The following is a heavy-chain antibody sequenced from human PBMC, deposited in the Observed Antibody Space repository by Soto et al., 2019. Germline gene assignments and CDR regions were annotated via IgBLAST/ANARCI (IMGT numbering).Heavy chain of an antibody. J-gene: IGHJ6*02. CDR1: GFTFSNAW. D-gene: IGHD3-10*01. Sequence: EVQLVESGGGLVKPGGSLRLSCAASGFTFSNAWMSWVRQAPGKGLEWVGRIKSKTDGGTTDYAAPVKGRFTISRDDSKDTLYLKMNSLKTEDTAVYYCTTGMVRDNDYGMDVWGQGTTVTVSS. V-gene: IGHV3-15*01. CDR2: IKSKTDGGTT. CDR3: TTGMVRDNDYGMDV.